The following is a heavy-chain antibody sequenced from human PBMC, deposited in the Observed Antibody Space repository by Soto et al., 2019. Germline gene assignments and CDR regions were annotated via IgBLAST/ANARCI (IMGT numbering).Heavy chain of an antibody. J-gene: IGHJ6*02. Sequence: SVKVSCKASGYTFTSYAMHWVRQAPGQRLEWMGGIIPIFGTANYAQKFQGRVTITADESTSTAYMELSSLRSEDTAVYYCARDLGVGQLVLPVSVWGQGTTVTVSS. CDR2: IIPIFGTA. D-gene: IGHD6-6*01. CDR1: GYTFTSYA. V-gene: IGHV1-69*13. CDR3: ARDLGVGQLVLPVSV.